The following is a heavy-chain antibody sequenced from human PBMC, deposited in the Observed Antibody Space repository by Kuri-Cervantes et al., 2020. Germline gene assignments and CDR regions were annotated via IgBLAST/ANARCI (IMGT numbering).Heavy chain of an antibody. J-gene: IGHJ6*02. V-gene: IGHV4-34*01. CDR2: TYYSGRT. CDR1: GGSFSGYY. D-gene: IGHD3-10*01. Sequence: ESLKISCAVYGGSFSGYYWGWIRQAPGGGLEWIGTTYYSGRTYYNPSLKSRVTISVDTSKNQFSLKVSSVTAADTAVYYCTKGSSSGTAHYYYGMDVWGQGTTVTVSS. CDR3: TKGSSSGTAHYYYGMDV.